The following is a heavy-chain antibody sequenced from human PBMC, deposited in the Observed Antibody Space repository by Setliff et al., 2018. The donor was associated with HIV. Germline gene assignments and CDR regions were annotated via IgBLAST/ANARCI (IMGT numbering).Heavy chain of an antibody. D-gene: IGHD6-19*01. CDR3: ANVHRALADTY. CDR2: INWNGGST. J-gene: IGHJ4*02. V-gene: IGHV3-20*04. CDR1: GFTFDDYG. Sequence: GGSLRLSCATSGFTFDDYGMSWVRQAPGKGLEWVAGINWNGGSTSYADSVKGRFIISRDNAKNSLYLQMDSLRPEDTAVYYCANVHRALADTYWGLGTLVTVSS.